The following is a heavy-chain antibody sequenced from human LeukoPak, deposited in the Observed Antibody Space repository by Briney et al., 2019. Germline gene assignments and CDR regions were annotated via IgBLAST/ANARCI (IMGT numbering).Heavy chain of an antibody. D-gene: IGHD2-2*01. J-gene: IGHJ4*02. V-gene: IGHV5-51*01. Sequence: GESLKISCKGSGYSFTSYWIGWVRQMPGKGLEWMGIIYPGDSDTRYSPSFQGQVTMSADKSISTAYLQWSSLKASDTAMYYCARRSGYRSSTSCYDYWGQGTLVTVSS. CDR2: IYPGDSDT. CDR1: GYSFTSYW. CDR3: ARRSGYRSSTSCYDY.